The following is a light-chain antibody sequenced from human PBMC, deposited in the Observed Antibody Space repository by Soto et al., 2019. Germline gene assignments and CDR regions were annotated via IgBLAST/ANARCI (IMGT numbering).Light chain of an antibody. CDR3: QQYNNWPPLT. CDR2: AAA. CDR1: QGISNY. Sequence: DIQMTQSPSSVSVSVGVRVTIAYRASQGISNYLAGYQQKPGKVPKLLIYAAATLQSGVPSRFSGSGSATDFNLTISRLEPADFAVYYCQQYNNWPPLTFGGGTKVDIK. V-gene: IGKV1-27*01. J-gene: IGKJ4*01.